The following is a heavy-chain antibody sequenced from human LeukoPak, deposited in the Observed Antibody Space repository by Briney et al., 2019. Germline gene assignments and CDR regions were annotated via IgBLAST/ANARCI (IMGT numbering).Heavy chain of an antibody. CDR2: ISISSSYI. Sequence: GGSLRLSCAASGFTFSSYSMNWVRQAPGKGLEWVASISISSSYIYYADSVKGRFTISRDNAKNSLYLQMNSLRAEDTAVYYCARDLGQVVVVPAANYYYYYYMDVWGKGTTVTVSS. CDR3: ARDLGQVVVVPAANYYYYYYMDV. J-gene: IGHJ6*03. D-gene: IGHD2-2*01. V-gene: IGHV3-21*01. CDR1: GFTFSSYS.